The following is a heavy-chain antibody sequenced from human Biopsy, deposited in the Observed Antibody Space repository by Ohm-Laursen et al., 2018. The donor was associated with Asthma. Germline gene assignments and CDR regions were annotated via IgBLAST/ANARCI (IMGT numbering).Heavy chain of an antibody. CDR1: GYTFINYA. J-gene: IGHJ3*02. CDR2: INAGNGNT. V-gene: IGHV1-3*01. Sequence: ASVKVSCKPSGYTFINYAIHWARQAPGQRLEWMGWINAGNGNTKYSQKFQGRVTITRDTSASTAYMDLSSLRSEDTAVYYCARTYYDFLTGQVNDAFATWGQGTMVTVSS. CDR3: ARTYYDFLTGQVNDAFAT. D-gene: IGHD3-9*01.